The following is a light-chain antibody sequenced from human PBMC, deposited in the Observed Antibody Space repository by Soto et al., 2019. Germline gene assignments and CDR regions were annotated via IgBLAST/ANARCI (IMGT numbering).Light chain of an antibody. CDR2: EVS. CDR1: SSDIGGYIY. V-gene: IGLV2-14*01. J-gene: IGLJ1*01. Sequence: QSALTQPASVSASPGQSITISCTGTSSDIGGYIYVSWYQHHPDKAPRLMIYEVSNRPSGVSNRFSGSKSGNTASLTISGLQAEDEADYYCSSYTSSSTPFYVFGTGTKLTVL. CDR3: SSYTSSSTPFYV.